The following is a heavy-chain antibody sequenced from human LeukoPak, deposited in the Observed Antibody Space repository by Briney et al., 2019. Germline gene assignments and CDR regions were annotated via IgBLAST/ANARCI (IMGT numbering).Heavy chain of an antibody. V-gene: IGHV4-59*08. CDR1: GGSISSYY. CDR2: IYYSGST. Sequence: SETLSLTCTVSGGSISSYYWSWIRQPPGKGLEWIGYIYYSGSTNYNPSLKSRVTISVDTSKNQFSLKPSSVTAADTAVYYCARNVVVAATYQGYWGQGTLVTVSS. D-gene: IGHD2-15*01. CDR3: ARNVVVAATYQGY. J-gene: IGHJ4*02.